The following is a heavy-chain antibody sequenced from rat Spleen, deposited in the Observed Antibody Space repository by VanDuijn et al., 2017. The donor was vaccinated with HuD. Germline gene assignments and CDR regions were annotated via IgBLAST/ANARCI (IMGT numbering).Heavy chain of an antibody. D-gene: IGHD1-2*01. CDR2: ISIGGGNT. V-gene: IGHV5-25*01. Sequence: EVQLVESGGGLVQPGRSLKLSCTALGFTFSNYYMAWVRQAPTKGLEWVASISIGGGNTYYRDSVKGRFTISRDNAKNTLYLQMDGLRSEDTATYYCARPDYSRFDYWGQGVMVTASS. CDR1: GFTFSNYY. CDR3: ARPDYSRFDY. J-gene: IGHJ2*01.